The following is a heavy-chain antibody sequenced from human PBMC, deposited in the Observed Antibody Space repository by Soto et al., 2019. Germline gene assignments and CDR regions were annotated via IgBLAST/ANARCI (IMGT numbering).Heavy chain of an antibody. J-gene: IGHJ6*03. Sequence: QVQLVQSGAEVKKPGASVKVSCKASGYTFTSYDINWVRQATGQGLEWMGWMNPNSGNTGYAQKFQGRVTMTRNTSISTAYMELSSLRSEDTAVYYCARDAVLLWCGESNGYYYMDVWGKGTTVTVSS. V-gene: IGHV1-8*01. CDR1: GYTFTSYD. CDR2: MNPNSGNT. D-gene: IGHD3-10*01. CDR3: ARDAVLLWCGESNGYYYMDV.